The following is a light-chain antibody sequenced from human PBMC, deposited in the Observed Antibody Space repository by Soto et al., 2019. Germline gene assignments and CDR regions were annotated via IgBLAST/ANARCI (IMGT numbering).Light chain of an antibody. CDR1: GGDIGFYNY. Sequence: QSVLTQPASVSGPPGQSITISCTGTGGDIGFYNYVSWYQLHPGKAPKLMVFEVNNRPSGVSYRFSGSKSGNTASLTISGLQAEDEADYFCSSYSISTAYLFGTGTKVTVL. J-gene: IGLJ1*01. CDR3: SSYSISTAYL. CDR2: EVN. V-gene: IGLV2-14*01.